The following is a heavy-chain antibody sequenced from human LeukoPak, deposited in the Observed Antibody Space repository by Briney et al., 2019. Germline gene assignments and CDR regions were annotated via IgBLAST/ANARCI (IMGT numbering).Heavy chain of an antibody. CDR2: AYYTGDN. D-gene: IGHD1-26*01. CDR3: ARLVAPGSLEDWFDP. V-gene: IGHV4-59*01. CDR1: GGSMSSAY. Sequence: SETLSLTCTVSGGSMSSAYWSWLRQSPGKGLEWIGYAYYTGDNNYNPSLKSRVTILVDTSKRQFSLKMISVTAADTAIYYCARLVAPGSLEDWFDPWGQGTLVTVSS. J-gene: IGHJ5*02.